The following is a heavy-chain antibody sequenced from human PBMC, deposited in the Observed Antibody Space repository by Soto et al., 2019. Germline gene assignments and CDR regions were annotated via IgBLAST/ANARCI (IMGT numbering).Heavy chain of an antibody. V-gene: IGHV3-23*01. D-gene: IGHD3-22*01. Sequence: GGSLRPSCAASGFIFSNYAMSRVRQAPGQWMEWVSAISGSGGSTYYADSVKGRFTISRDNSKNTLYLQMNSLRAEDTAVCYCAKDLITMIVVVPDAFDIWGQGTMVTVSS. J-gene: IGHJ3*02. CDR1: GFIFSNYA. CDR2: ISGSGGST. CDR3: AKDLITMIVVVPDAFDI.